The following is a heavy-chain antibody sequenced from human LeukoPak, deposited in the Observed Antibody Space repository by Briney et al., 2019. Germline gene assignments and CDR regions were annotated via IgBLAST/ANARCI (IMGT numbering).Heavy chain of an antibody. CDR3: ITDYTPLNYDPLRYYYYMDV. D-gene: IGHD3-3*01. CDR1: GFTFSNAW. CDR2: IKSKTDGGTT. Sequence: GGSLRLSCAASGFTFSNAWMSWVRQAPGKGLEWVGRIKSKTDGGTTDYAAPVKGRFTISRDDSKNTLYLQMNSLKTEDKIVYLSITDYTPLNYDPLRYYYYMDVWGKGTTVTVSS. J-gene: IGHJ6*03. V-gene: IGHV3-15*01.